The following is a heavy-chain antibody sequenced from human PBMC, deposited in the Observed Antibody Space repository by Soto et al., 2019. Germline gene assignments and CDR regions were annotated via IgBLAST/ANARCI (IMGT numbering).Heavy chain of an antibody. CDR2: ITNSSSYT. D-gene: IGHD3-16*01. CDR3: ASNLLYAGRYYYGMDV. Sequence: GGSLRLSCSASGFTFSDYYMSWIRQAPGKGLEWVSYITNSSSYTNYADSVKGRFTISRDNAKNSLYLQMNSLRAEDTALYCCASNLLYAGRYYYGMDVWGQGTTVTVSS. CDR1: GFTFSDYY. V-gene: IGHV3-11*06. J-gene: IGHJ6*02.